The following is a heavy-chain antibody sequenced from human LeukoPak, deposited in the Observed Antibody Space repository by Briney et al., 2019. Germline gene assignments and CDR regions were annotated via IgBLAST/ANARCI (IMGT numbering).Heavy chain of an antibody. J-gene: IGHJ4*02. D-gene: IGHD6-19*01. V-gene: IGHV3-21*01. Sequence: GGSLRLSCAAFGFTFSSYNMNWVRQAPGKGLEWVASISNSGTYIYDADSVKGRFTISRDNAKNSLYLRMNSLRAEDTAVYYCARGFRGWYYFDYWGQGTVVTVSS. CDR2: ISNSGTYI. CDR3: ARGFRGWYYFDY. CDR1: GFTFSSYN.